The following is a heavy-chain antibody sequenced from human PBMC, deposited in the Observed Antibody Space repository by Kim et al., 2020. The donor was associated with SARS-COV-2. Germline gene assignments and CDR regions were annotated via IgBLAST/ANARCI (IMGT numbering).Heavy chain of an antibody. D-gene: IGHD5-18*01. CDR3: ARGRGYSYGLRSLSVLFDY. Sequence: GGSLRLSCAASGFTLSNYEMNWVRQAPGKGLEWVSYISGSGTTMYYADFVKGRFTISRDNAKNSLYLQMNSLRAEDTAVYYCARGRGYSYGLRSLSVLFDYWGQGTLVTVSS. V-gene: IGHV3-48*03. J-gene: IGHJ4*02. CDR2: ISGSGTTM. CDR1: GFTLSNYE.